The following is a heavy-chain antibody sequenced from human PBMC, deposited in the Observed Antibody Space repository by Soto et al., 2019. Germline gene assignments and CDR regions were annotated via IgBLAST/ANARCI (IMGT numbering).Heavy chain of an antibody. D-gene: IGHD3-22*01. CDR2: ISSTGST. J-gene: IGHJ5*02. CDR1: GDSISSYY. CDR3: ARFSPPRKSYDSNPGWFDP. Sequence: SETLSLTCTVSGDSISSYYWSWIRQPPGKGLEWIGFISSTGSTNYNPSLKSRLTMSLDTSTNEVSLSLTSVTAADAAVYFCARFSPPRKSYDSNPGWFDPWGQGIMVTVSS. V-gene: IGHV4-59*01.